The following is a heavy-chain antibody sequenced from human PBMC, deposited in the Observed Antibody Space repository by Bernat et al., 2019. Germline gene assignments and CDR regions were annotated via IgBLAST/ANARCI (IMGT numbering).Heavy chain of an antibody. CDR1: GYTFTGYY. J-gene: IGHJ6*02. V-gene: IGHV1-2*04. D-gene: IGHD6-13*01. CDR2: INPNSGGT. Sequence: QVQLVQSGAEVKKPGASVKVSCKASGYTFTGYYMHWVRQAPGQGLEWMGWINPNSGGTNYAQKFQGWVTMTRDTSISTAYMELSRLRSDDTAVYYCARDRYFSAAGYYYYYGMDVWGQGTTVTVSS. CDR3: ARDRYFSAAGYYYYYGMDV.